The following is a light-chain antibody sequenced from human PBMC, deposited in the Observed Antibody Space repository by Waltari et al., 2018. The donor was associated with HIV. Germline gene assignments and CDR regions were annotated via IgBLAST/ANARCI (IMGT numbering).Light chain of an antibody. CDR3: GTWDSSLSSYV. J-gene: IGLJ1*01. Sequence: QSVLTQPPSMSAAPGERVTISCSGSSSNIGNNVVSWYQQLPGTAPKLLIYGRGSRPSGVPDRFSGSKSGTSATLGITGLQTGDEADYYCGTWDSSLSSYVFGTGTKVTVL. CDR2: GRG. CDR1: SSNIGNNV. V-gene: IGLV1-51*01.